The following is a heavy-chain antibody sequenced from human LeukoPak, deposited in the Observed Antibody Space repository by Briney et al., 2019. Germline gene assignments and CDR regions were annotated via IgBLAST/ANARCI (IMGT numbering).Heavy chain of an antibody. Sequence: ASVKVSCKASGYTFTGYYMHWVRQTPGQGLEWMGWINPNSGGTNYAQKFQGRVTMTRDTPISTAYMELSRLRSDDTAVYYCARASVLLWFGENNWFDPWGQGTLVTVSS. V-gene: IGHV1-2*02. D-gene: IGHD3-10*01. CDR3: ARASVLLWFGENNWFDP. CDR2: INPNSGGT. J-gene: IGHJ5*02. CDR1: GYTFTGYY.